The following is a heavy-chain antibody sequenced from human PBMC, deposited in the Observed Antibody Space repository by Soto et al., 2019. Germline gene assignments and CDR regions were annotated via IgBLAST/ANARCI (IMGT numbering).Heavy chain of an antibody. J-gene: IGHJ3*02. Sequence: GWSLRLSCAGSGFTFSSYAMSWVRQAPGKGPEWASGISGSGGTTYYADSVKGRLTISRDNSKNTLYLQMNSLRAEDTAVYYCAKNREGLYDYIWGSYRSLDAFDIWGQGTMVTVSS. D-gene: IGHD3-16*02. CDR2: ISGSGGTT. V-gene: IGHV3-23*01. CDR3: AKNREGLYDYIWGSYRSLDAFDI. CDR1: GFTFSSYA.